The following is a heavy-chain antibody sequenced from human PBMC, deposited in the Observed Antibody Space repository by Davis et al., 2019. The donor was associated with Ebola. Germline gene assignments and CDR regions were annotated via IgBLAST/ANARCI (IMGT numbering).Heavy chain of an antibody. CDR2: IKSKTDGGTT. V-gene: IGHV3-15*07. Sequence: GGSLRLSCAASGFTFSNAWMNWVRQAPGKGLEWVGRIKSKTDGGTTDYAAPVKGRFTISRDDSKNTLYLQMNSLKTEDTAVYYCTTERQMATIIWYYYGMDVWGQGTTVTVSS. CDR3: TTERQMATIIWYYYGMDV. CDR1: GFTFSNAW. D-gene: IGHD5-24*01. J-gene: IGHJ6*02.